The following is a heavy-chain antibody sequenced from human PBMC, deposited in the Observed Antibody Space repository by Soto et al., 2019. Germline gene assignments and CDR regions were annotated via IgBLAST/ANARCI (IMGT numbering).Heavy chain of an antibody. V-gene: IGHV3-23*01. Sequence: EVQLLESGGGFIHPGGSLRLSCAASGFSFSSFAMNWVRQAPGKGLEWVSNISGSADSTFYADSVKDRFNTSRDNSKSTLYLQINSLRAEDTAVYYCAKTRGAMIYAISVYGMDVWGQGTTVTVSS. CDR1: GFSFSSFA. J-gene: IGHJ6*02. D-gene: IGHD2-8*01. CDR2: ISGSADST. CDR3: AKTRGAMIYAISVYGMDV.